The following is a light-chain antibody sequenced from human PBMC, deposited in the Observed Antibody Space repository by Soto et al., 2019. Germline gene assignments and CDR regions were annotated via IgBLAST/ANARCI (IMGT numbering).Light chain of an antibody. V-gene: IGKV1-6*01. CDR2: TAS. Sequence: AIPVTQSPSSLSASVGDRVTITCRTSQGIRNYLGWYQQKPGKAPMLLIYTASNLESGVPSRFSASGSGTDFTLTISSLQPEDFATYYCLQDYNYPYTFGQGTKLEIK. J-gene: IGKJ2*01. CDR1: QGIRNY. CDR3: LQDYNYPYT.